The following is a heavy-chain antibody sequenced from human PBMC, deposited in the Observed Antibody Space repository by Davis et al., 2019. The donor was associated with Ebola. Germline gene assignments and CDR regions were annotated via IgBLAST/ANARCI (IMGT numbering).Heavy chain of an antibody. CDR2: IRTYDGNT. J-gene: IGHJ4*02. D-gene: IGHD1-26*01. CDR3: ARGEGAPDN. V-gene: IGHV1-18*04. CDR1: GYTFVNYG. Sequence: PSVKVSCKASGYTFVNYGITWVRQAPGQGLEWLGWIRTYDGNTNYAQKLQDRVTMTTDTPTTTVFMELRNLRSDETAVYWCARGEGAPDNWGQGTLVTVSS.